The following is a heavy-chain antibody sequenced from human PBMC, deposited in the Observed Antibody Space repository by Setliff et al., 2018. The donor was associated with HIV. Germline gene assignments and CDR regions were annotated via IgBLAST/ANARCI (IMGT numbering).Heavy chain of an antibody. Sequence: PGGSLSLSCAASGFTFSSYSMNWVRQAPGKGLEWVSSISSSSSYIYYADSVKGRFTISRDNAKNSLYLQMNSLRAEDTAVYYCARKLLTRPNYYGMDVWGQGTTVTVSS. CDR1: GFTFSSYS. V-gene: IGHV3-21*01. CDR2: ISSSSSYI. CDR3: ARKLLTRPNYYGMDV. D-gene: IGHD2-15*01. J-gene: IGHJ6*02.